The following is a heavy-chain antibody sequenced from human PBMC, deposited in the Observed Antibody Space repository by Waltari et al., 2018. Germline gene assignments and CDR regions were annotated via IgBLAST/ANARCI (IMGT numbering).Heavy chain of an antibody. D-gene: IGHD3-3*01. J-gene: IGHJ4*02. V-gene: IGHV1-69*01. CDR2: IIPIFGTA. CDR1: GGTFSSYA. CDR3: AREYGITIFGVVINRHYFDY. Sequence: QVQLVQSGAEVKKPGSSVKVSCKASGGTFSSYAISWVRQAPGQGLEWMGGIIPIFGTANYAQKFQGRVTITADESTSTAYMELSSLRSEDTAVYYCAREYGITIFGVVINRHYFDYWGQGTLVTVSS.